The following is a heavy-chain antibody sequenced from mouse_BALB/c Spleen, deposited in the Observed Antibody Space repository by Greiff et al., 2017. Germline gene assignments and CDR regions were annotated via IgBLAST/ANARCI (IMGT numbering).Heavy chain of an antibody. J-gene: IGHJ3*01. CDR3: ARDKEAAWFAY. CDR2: INSNGGST. CDR1: GFTFSSYG. V-gene: IGHV5-6-3*01. Sequence: EVHLVESGGDLVKPGGSLKLSCAASGFTFSSYGMSWVRQTPDKRLELVATINSNGGSTYYPDSVKGRFTISRDNAKNTLYLQMSSLKSEDTAMYYCARDKEAAWFAYWGQGTLVTVSA.